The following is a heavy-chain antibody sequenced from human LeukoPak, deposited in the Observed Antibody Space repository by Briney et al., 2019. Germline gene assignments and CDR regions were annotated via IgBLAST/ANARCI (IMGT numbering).Heavy chain of an antibody. V-gene: IGHV1-2*02. CDR3: ARGAIVVVPAAISAFDI. D-gene: IGHD2-2*01. Sequence: ASVKVSCKASGYTFTGYYMHWVRQAPGQGLEWMGWINPNSGGTNYAQKFQGRVTMTRHTSISTAYMELSRLRSDDTAVYYCARGAIVVVPAAISAFDIWGQGTMVTVSS. J-gene: IGHJ3*02. CDR2: INPNSGGT. CDR1: GYTFTGYY.